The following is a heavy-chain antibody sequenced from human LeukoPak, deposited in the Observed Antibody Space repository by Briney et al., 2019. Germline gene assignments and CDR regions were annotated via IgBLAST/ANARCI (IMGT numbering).Heavy chain of an antibody. J-gene: IGHJ3*02. CDR3: ARVEGLRYFDWLPKGDAFDI. CDR2: IYYSGST. CDR1: GDSISTYY. V-gene: IGHV4-59*01. D-gene: IGHD3-9*01. Sequence: PSETLSLTCTVSGDSISTYYWTWIRQSPGKGLEWIGYIYYSGSTNYNPSLKSRVTISVDTSKNHFSLKLTSVTAADTAVYYCARVEGLRYFDWLPKGDAFDIWGQGTMVTVSS.